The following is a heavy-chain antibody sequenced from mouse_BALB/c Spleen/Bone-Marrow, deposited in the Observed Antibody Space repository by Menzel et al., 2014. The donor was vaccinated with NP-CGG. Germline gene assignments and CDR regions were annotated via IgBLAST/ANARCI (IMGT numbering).Heavy chain of an antibody. V-gene: IGHV5-6-2*01. D-gene: IGHD2-4*01. CDR1: GFTFSSYY. Sequence: EVQRVESGGGLVKLGGSLKLSCAASGFTFSSYYMSWVRQTPEKRLELVAAINSNGGSTYYPDTVKGPFTISRDNAKNTLYLQMSSLKSEDTALYYCARHPLYDYDSWFAYWGQGTLVTVSA. CDR3: ARHPLYDYDSWFAY. CDR2: INSNGGST. J-gene: IGHJ3*01.